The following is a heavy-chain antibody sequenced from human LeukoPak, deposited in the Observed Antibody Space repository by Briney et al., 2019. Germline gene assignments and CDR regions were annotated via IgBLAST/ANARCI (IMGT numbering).Heavy chain of an antibody. J-gene: IGHJ4*02. CDR3: ARDTGFPFFDY. Sequence: VASVKVSCKTSGYTFTGYYLHWVRQAPGQGPEWMGWINPNYGGTKYAPKFQGRVTVTRDTSITTAYMELSRLTSDDTAVYYCARDTGFPFFDYWGQGSLVTVSS. V-gene: IGHV1-2*02. CDR1: GYTFTGYY. CDR2: INPNYGGT.